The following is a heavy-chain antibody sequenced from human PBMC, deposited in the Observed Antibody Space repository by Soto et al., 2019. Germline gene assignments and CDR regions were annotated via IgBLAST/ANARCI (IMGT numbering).Heavy chain of an antibody. CDR1: GGTFSSFA. CDR2: VIPIFGPA. V-gene: IGHV1-69*13. Sequence: ASVKVSCKASGGTFSSFAISWVRQAPGHGLEWMGGVIPIFGPATFAQRFQGRVTITADESTSTAYMELTSLTSEDTAIYYCANTRCNNGVCYFDYWGQGALVTVSS. J-gene: IGHJ4*02. D-gene: IGHD2-8*01. CDR3: ANTRCNNGVCYFDY.